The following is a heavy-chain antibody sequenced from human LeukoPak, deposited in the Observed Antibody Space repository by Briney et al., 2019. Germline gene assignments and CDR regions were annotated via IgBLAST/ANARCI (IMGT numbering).Heavy chain of an antibody. CDR2: ISPSGRNT. D-gene: IGHD5-12*01. J-gene: IGHJ4*02. Sequence: GGSLRLSCAASGFTFSSYGMSWVRQAPGKGLEWVSAISPSGRNTYYADSVKGRFIISRDSSKNTLYLQMNSLRPEDTAVYYCARARPSMWIDYWGQGTLVTVSS. V-gene: IGHV3-23*01. CDR3: ARARPSMWIDY. CDR1: GFTFSSYG.